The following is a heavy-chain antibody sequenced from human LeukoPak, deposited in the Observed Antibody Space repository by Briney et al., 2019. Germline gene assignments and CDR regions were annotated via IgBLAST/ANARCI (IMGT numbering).Heavy chain of an antibody. J-gene: IGHJ4*02. D-gene: IGHD2-2*01. CDR2: INGDGSWT. Sequence: GGSLRLSCAASGNYWMHWVRQAPGKGLVWVSHINGDGSWTTYADSVKGRFTISKGNAKNTVYLQMNNLRAEDTAVYYCVSFYETYWGRGTLVTVSS. CDR3: VSFYETY. V-gene: IGHV3-74*01. CDR1: GNYW.